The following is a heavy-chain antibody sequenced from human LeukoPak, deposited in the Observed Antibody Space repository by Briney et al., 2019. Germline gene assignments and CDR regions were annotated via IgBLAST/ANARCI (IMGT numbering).Heavy chain of an antibody. CDR1: GFTFSSYA. CDR3: AKDRGRGYSYGYVDY. V-gene: IGHV3-23*01. Sequence: PGGSLRLSCAASGFTFSSYAMSWVRQAPGNGLEWVSAISGSGGSTYYADSVKGRFTISRDNSKNTLYLQMNSLRAEDTAVYYCAKDRGRGYSYGYVDYWGQGTLVTVSS. D-gene: IGHD5-18*01. CDR2: ISGSGGST. J-gene: IGHJ4*02.